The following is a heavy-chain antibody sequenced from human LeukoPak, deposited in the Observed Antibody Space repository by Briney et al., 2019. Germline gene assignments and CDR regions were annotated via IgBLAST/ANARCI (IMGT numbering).Heavy chain of an antibody. CDR2: ISSSSSDT. J-gene: IGHJ4*02. V-gene: IGHV3-21*01. CDR1: GFTFSSYA. D-gene: IGHD3-22*01. Sequence: GGSLRLSCAASGFTFSSYAMSWVRQAPGKGLEWVSSISSSSSDTYYADSLKGRFTISRDNAKNSLYLQMNSLRAEDTAVYYCARVLYDSSGPFAYWGQGTLVTVSS. CDR3: ARVLYDSSGPFAY.